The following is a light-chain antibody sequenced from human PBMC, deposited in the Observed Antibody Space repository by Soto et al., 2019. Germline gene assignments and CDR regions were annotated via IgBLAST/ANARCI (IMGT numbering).Light chain of an antibody. V-gene: IGKV3-15*01. J-gene: IGKJ1*01. Sequence: EILMTQSPATLSVSPGERATLSCRASQSGSSNLAWYQQKPGQAPRLLIYGASTRATGIPARFSGSGSGTDFTLPISSLKSEDFAIYFCQQYNTWPPDRTFGQGPKVEIK. CDR3: QQYNTWPPDRT. CDR1: QSGSSN. CDR2: GAS.